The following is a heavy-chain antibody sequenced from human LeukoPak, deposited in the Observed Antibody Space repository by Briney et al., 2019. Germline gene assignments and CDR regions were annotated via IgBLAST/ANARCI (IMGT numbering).Heavy chain of an antibody. CDR3: AKEGLYTSGWFYFES. CDR1: GFTFSSYA. CDR2: ISGSGGST. J-gene: IGHJ4*02. V-gene: IGHV3-23*01. Sequence: PGGSLRLSCAASGFTFSSYAMSWVRQAPGKGLEWVSAISGSGGSTYYADSVKGRFTISRDNARSSLHLLMDSLRAEDTAVYYCAKEGLYTSGWFYFESWGQGTLVTVSA. D-gene: IGHD6-25*01.